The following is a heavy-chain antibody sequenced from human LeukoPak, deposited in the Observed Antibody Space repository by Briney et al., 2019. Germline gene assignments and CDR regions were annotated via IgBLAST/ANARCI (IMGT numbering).Heavy chain of an antibody. V-gene: IGHV3-21*01. CDR2: ISTSSIYI. J-gene: IGHJ4*02. CDR1: GFIFSSYS. D-gene: IGHD1-26*01. Sequence: GGSLRLSCAVSGFIFSSYSMNWVRQAPGKGLEWVSSISTSSIYIYYADSVKGRFTISRDNAKNSLYLQMNSLRAEDTAVYYCARESGGGGATVNFDYWGQGTLVTVSS. CDR3: ARESGGGGATVNFDY.